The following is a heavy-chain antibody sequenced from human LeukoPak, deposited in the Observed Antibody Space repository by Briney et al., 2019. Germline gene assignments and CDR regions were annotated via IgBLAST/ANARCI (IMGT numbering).Heavy chain of an antibody. D-gene: IGHD6-19*01. V-gene: IGHV3-21*01. Sequence: PGGSLRLSCAASGFTFSSYSMNWVRQAPGKGLEWVSSISSSSSYIYYADLVKGRFTISRDNAKNSLYLQMNSLRAEDTAVYYCARTSIAVAGTRAFDIWGLGTMVTVSS. CDR2: ISSSSSYI. J-gene: IGHJ3*02. CDR3: ARTSIAVAGTRAFDI. CDR1: GFTFSSYS.